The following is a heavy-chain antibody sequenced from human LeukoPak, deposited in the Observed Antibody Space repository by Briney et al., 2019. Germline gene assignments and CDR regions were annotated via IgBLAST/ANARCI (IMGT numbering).Heavy chain of an antibody. Sequence: SETLSLTCNVSGGSISSSSYYWGWIRQPPGKGLQWIGSIYYSGSTYYNPSLKSRVTISVDTSKNQFSLKLSSVTAADTAVYYCARHRRSLSIYFDYWGQGTLVTVSS. CDR2: IYYSGST. D-gene: IGHD3-10*01. V-gene: IGHV4-39*01. CDR1: GGSISSSSYY. CDR3: ARHRRSLSIYFDY. J-gene: IGHJ4*02.